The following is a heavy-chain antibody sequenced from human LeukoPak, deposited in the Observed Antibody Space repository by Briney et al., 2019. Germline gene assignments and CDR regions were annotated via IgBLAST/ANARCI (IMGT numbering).Heavy chain of an antibody. CDR2: ITGTGGTT. CDR3: AKRGYYYDSSAYYYFDY. D-gene: IGHD3-22*01. J-gene: IGHJ4*02. V-gene: IGHV3-23*01. CDR1: GLTFSSYG. Sequence: HPGGALRLSCGASGLTFSSYGMSWVRQAPGKGLEWVSTITGTGGTTYYADSVKGRFTISRDNSMDTLYLQMNCLRAEDTAVYYCAKRGYYYDSSAYYYFDYWGQGTLVTVSS.